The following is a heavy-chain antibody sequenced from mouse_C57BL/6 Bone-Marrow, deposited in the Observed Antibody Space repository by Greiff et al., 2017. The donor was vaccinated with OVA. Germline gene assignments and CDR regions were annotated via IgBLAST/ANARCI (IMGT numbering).Heavy chain of an antibody. CDR3: ARRGFPWFAY. V-gene: IGHV5-6*02. Sequence: EVKLMESGGDLVKPGGSLKLSCAASGFTFSSYGMSWVRQTPDKRLAWVATISSGGSYTYYPDSVKGRFTISRDNAKNTLYLQMSSLKSEDTAMYYCARRGFPWFAYWGQGTLVTVSA. J-gene: IGHJ3*01. CDR1: GFTFSSYG. CDR2: ISSGGSYT.